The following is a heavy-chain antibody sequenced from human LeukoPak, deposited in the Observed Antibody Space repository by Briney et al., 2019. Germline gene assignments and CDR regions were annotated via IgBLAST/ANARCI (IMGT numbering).Heavy chain of an antibody. J-gene: IGHJ4*02. CDR3: ARGGRNSSQYSSLFDY. CDR1: GFTFSNYW. Sequence: GGSLRLSCAASGFTFSNYWMSWVRQAPGKGLVWVSRINSDGSSRHYADSVKGRFTISRDNAKNTLHLQMTSLRAEDTAVYDCARGGRNSSQYSSLFDYCGGGSLVTV. V-gene: IGHV3-74*01. CDR2: INSDGSSR. D-gene: IGHD3-22*01.